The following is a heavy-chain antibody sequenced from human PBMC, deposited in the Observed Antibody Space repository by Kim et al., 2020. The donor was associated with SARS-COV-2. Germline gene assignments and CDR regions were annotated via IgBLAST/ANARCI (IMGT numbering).Heavy chain of an antibody. J-gene: IGHJ3*02. V-gene: IGHV1-18*01. CDR1: GYTFTSYG. Sequence: ASVKVSCKASGYTFTSYGISWVRQAPGQGLEWMGWISAYNGNTNYAQKLQGRVTMTTDTSTSTAYMELRSLRSDDTAVYYCARALGEYSSSWPPGGAFDIWGQGTMVTVSS. CDR2: ISAYNGNT. CDR3: ARALGEYSSSWPPGGAFDI. D-gene: IGHD6-13*01.